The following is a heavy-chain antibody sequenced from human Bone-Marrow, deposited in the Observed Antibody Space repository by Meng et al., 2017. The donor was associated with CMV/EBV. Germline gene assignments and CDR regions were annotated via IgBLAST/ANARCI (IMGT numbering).Heavy chain of an antibody. V-gene: IGHV3-20*04. Sequence: GESLKISCAASGFTFDDYGMSWVRQAPGKGLEWVSGINWNGGSTGYADSVKGRFTISRDNAKNSLYLQMNSLRAKDTALYYCARVQYYDILTGYLGIDYYYYGMDVWGQGTTVTVSS. CDR2: INWNGGST. J-gene: IGHJ6*02. CDR3: ARVQYYDILTGYLGIDYYYYGMDV. D-gene: IGHD3-9*01. CDR1: GFTFDDYG.